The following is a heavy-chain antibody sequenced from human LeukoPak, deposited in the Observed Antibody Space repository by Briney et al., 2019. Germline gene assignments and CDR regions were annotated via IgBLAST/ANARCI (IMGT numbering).Heavy chain of an antibody. D-gene: IGHD5-24*01. J-gene: IGHJ4*02. Sequence: SETLSLTCAVYGGSFSGYYWTWIRQPPEKGLEWIGEINDSGGTDYNPSLRSRVTISVDTSKNQFSLKLNSVTAADTALYYCARGRGYNAFDYWGQGTLVTVSS. CDR2: INDSGGT. CDR1: GGSFSGYY. V-gene: IGHV4-34*01. CDR3: ARGRGYNAFDY.